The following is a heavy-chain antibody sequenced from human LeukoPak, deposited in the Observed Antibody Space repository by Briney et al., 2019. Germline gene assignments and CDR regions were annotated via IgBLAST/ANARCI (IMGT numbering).Heavy chain of an antibody. V-gene: IGHV3-23*01. CDR2: ISDRGGRT. Sequence: GGSLRLSCAVSGITLSNYGMSWVRQAPGKGLEWVAGISDRGGRTNYADSVKGRFTISRDNHRNTLYLQMNSLSAEDTAVYFCAKRGVVIRVILVGFHKEAYYFDSWGQGALVTVSS. J-gene: IGHJ4*02. D-gene: IGHD3-22*01. CDR3: AKRGVVIRVILVGFHKEAYYFDS. CDR1: GITLSNYG.